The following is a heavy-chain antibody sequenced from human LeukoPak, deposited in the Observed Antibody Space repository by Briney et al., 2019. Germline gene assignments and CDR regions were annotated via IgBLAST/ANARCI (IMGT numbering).Heavy chain of an antibody. V-gene: IGHV3-21*01. D-gene: IGHD3-3*01. Sequence: GGSLRLSCAASGFTFSSYSMNWVRQAPGKGLEWVSSISSSSSYIYYADSVKGRFTISRDNAKNSLYLQMSSLRAEDTAVYYCARDAQSLFGVELPDYWGQGTLVTVSS. CDR3: ARDAQSLFGVELPDY. J-gene: IGHJ4*02. CDR2: ISSSSSYI. CDR1: GFTFSSYS.